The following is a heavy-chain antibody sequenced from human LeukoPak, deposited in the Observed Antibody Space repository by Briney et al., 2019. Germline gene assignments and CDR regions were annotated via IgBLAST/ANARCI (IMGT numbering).Heavy chain of an antibody. CDR3: TLVAATNYYYYMDV. CDR2: MNPNSGNT. CDR1: GYTFTSYD. J-gene: IGHJ6*03. Sequence: GASVKVSCKASGYTFTSYDINWVRQATGQGLEWMGWMNPNSGNTGYAQKFQGRVTITRNTSIRTAYMELSSLRSEDTAVYYCTLVAATNYYYYMDVWGKGTTVTVSS. D-gene: IGHD2-15*01. V-gene: IGHV1-8*03.